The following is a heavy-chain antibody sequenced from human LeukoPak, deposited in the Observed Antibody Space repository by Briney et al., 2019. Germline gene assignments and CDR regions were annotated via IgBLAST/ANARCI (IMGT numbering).Heavy chain of an antibody. V-gene: IGHV3-53*05. CDR2: IYSGGTT. J-gene: IGHJ4*02. CDR3: ASPRGDFWSGYYTGIGY. D-gene: IGHD3-3*01. CDR1: GFTVSRSY. Sequence: PGGSLRLSCAASGFTVSRSYMIWARQAPGKGLEWVSVIYSGGTTYYADSVKGRFTISRDNSKNTLYLQMNSLRAEDTAVYYCASPRGDFWSGYYTGIGYWGQGTLVTVSS.